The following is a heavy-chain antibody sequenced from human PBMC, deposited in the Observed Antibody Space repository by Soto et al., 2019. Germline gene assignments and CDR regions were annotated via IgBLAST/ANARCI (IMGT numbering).Heavy chain of an antibody. CDR3: ARESEYTSSWYNWFDS. CDR1: GFTFSDYY. Sequence: GGSLSLSCAASGFTFSDYYMSWIRRAPGKGLEWVSYISSNGSTIYYADSVKGRFTISRDNAKNSLYLQMNSLSAEDTAVYYCARESEYTSSWYNWFDSWGQGTLVTVSS. CDR2: ISSNGSTI. J-gene: IGHJ5*01. D-gene: IGHD6-13*01. V-gene: IGHV3-11*01.